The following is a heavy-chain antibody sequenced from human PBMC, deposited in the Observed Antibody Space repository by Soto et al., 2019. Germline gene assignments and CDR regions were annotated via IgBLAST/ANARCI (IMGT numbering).Heavy chain of an antibody. CDR3: ALGISRRYSSGGSCIEY. D-gene: IGHD2-15*01. CDR1: GGTFSSYA. V-gene: IGHV1-69*13. Sequence: SVKVSCKASGGTFSSYALSWLRPAPGQGLEWMGGIIPIFGTANYAQKFQGRVTITADEYTRTAYIELSSXASEDTAVYYCALGISRRYSSGGSCIEYCDQGTLVTVYS. CDR2: IIPIFGTA. J-gene: IGHJ4*02.